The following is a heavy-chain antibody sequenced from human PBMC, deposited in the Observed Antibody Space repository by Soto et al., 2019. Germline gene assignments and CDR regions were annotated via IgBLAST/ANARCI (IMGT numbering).Heavy chain of an antibody. CDR2: ISNRGDT. V-gene: IGHV3-66*01. CDR3: AREPRYCRGGSCSITGDAYDI. Sequence: GGSLRLSCTASGFIVSDTYVNWDRQAPGKGLEWVSVISNRGDTHYADSVRGRFSLSRDISDNTLHLQMNNLRVEDTAVYYCAREPRYCRGGSCSITGDAYDIWGQGTMVTVS. CDR1: GFIVSDTY. J-gene: IGHJ3*02. D-gene: IGHD2-15*01.